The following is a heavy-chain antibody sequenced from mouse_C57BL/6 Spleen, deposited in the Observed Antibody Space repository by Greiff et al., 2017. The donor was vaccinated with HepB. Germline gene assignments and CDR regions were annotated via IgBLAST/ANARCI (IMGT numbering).Heavy chain of an antibody. CDR2: IDPSDSET. CDR1: GYTFTSYW. J-gene: IGHJ2*01. V-gene: IGHV1-52*01. D-gene: IGHD1-1*01. CDR3: ARLENYYGSSNYFDY. Sequence: QVHVKQPGAELVRPGSSVKLSCKASGYTFTSYWMHWVKQRPIQGLEWIGNIDPSDSETHYNQKFKDKATLTVDKSSSTAYMQLSSLTSEDSAVYYCARLENYYGSSNYFDYWGQGTTLTVSS.